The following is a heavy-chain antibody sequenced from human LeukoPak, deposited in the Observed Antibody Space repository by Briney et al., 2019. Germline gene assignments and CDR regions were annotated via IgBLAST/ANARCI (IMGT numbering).Heavy chain of an antibody. D-gene: IGHD3-3*01. CDR3: ARGSGLAAFDI. V-gene: IGHV3-53*01. Sequence: GGSLRLSCAASGFTVSSNYMSWVRQAPGKGLEWVSVIYSGGSTYYADSGKGRFTISGDNSKNTLYLQMNSLRAEDTAVYYCARGSGLAAFDIWGQGTMVTVSS. CDR1: GFTVSSNY. CDR2: IYSGGST. J-gene: IGHJ3*02.